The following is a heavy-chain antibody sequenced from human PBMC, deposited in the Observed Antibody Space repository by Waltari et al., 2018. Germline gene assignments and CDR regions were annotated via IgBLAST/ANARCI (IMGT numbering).Heavy chain of an antibody. V-gene: IGHV1-2*02. D-gene: IGHD2-2*02. Sequence: QVQLVQSGAEVKKPGASVKVSCKASGYTFTGYYMHWVRQAPGHGLEWMGWINPNSGGTNDAQKVQGRVTMTRDTSISTAYMELSRLRSDDTAVYYCARTYCSSTSCYSYYGMDVWGQGTTVTVSS. J-gene: IGHJ6*02. CDR2: INPNSGGT. CDR1: GYTFTGYY. CDR3: ARTYCSSTSCYSYYGMDV.